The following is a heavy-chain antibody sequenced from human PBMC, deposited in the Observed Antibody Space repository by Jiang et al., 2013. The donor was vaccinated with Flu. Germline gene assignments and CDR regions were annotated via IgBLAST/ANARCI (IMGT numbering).Heavy chain of an antibody. CDR1: GFTFSSYG. V-gene: IGHV3-30*18. CDR2: ISYDGSNK. CDR3: AKDRGVVTTYYFDY. J-gene: IGHJ4*02. D-gene: IGHD2-21*02. Sequence: QLVESGGGVVQPGRSLRLSCAASGFTFSSYGMHWVRQAPGKGLEWVAVISYDGSNKYYADSVKGRFTISRDNSKNTLYLQMNSLRAEDTAVYYCAKDRGVVTTYYFDYWGQGTLVTVSS.